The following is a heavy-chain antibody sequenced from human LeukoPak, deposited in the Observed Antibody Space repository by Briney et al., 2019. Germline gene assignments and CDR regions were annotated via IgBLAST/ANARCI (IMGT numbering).Heavy chain of an antibody. CDR2: IDPSDSYT. Sequence: GESLRISCQGSGYSFTSYWISWVRQMPGKGLEWMGRIDPSDSYTNYSPSFQGHVTISADESISTAYLQWSSLKASDTAMYYCARHVEYCSSTSCYRHNAFDIWGQGTMVTVSS. J-gene: IGHJ3*02. CDR1: GYSFTSYW. V-gene: IGHV5-10-1*01. CDR3: ARHVEYCSSTSCYRHNAFDI. D-gene: IGHD2-2*01.